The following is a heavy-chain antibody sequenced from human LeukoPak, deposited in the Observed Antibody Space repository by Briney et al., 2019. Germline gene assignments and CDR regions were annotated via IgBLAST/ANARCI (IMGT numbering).Heavy chain of an antibody. CDR3: AKRVPYGSSSAYFDC. J-gene: IGHJ4*02. CDR2: ITDSGGDT. V-gene: IGHV3-23*01. Sequence: GGSLRLSCAASGFTFSSYGMNWVRQAPGKGLEWVSAITDSGGDTYYADPVKGRFTVSRDNSKNTLFLQMNSLRAEDTAIYFCAKRVPYGSSSAYFDCWGQGTLVTVSS. CDR1: GFTFSSYG. D-gene: IGHD6-6*01.